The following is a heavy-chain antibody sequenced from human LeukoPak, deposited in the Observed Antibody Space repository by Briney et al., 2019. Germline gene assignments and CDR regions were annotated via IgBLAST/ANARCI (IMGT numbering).Heavy chain of an antibody. V-gene: IGHV5-51*01. J-gene: IGHJ6*02. CDR2: IYPGDSDA. Sequence: GGSLKISCKGSGYSFASYCIGWLRPMPGKGLEWFGIIYPGDSDARYSPSFQGQVTISADKSISTAYLQWSSLKASDTAMYYCARQPDSSSWYFVDVWGQGTTVTVSS. D-gene: IGHD6-13*01. CDR3: ARQPDSSSWYFVDV. CDR1: GYSFASYC.